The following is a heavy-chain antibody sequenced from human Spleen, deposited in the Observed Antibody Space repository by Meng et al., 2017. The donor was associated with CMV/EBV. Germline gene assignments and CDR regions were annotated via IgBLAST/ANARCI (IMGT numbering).Heavy chain of an antibody. Sequence: ASVKVSCKTSGYTFTSYSMHWVRQAPGQGLEWMGIINPTSGSTSYAQNFQGRVTMTRDTSTSTFHMELSSLKSEDTAAYYCARERTYSGYDPEYFLHWGQGTLVTVSS. CDR1: GYTFTSYS. V-gene: IGHV1-46*01. J-gene: IGHJ1*01. D-gene: IGHD5-12*01. CDR3: ARERTYSGYDPEYFLH. CDR2: INPTSGST.